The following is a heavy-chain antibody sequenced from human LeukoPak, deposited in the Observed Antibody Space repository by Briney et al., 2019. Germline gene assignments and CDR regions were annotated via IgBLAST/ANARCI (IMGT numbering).Heavy chain of an antibody. CDR2: IWYDGSNK. J-gene: IGHJ4*02. CDR3: ARGPGYYDILTGYSQYYFDY. D-gene: IGHD3-9*01. CDR1: GLTFSSYG. V-gene: IGHV3-33*01. Sequence: QPGRSLRLSCAASGLTFSSYGMHWVRQAPGKGLEWVAVIWYDGSNKYYADSVKGRFTISRDNSKNTLYLQMNSLRAEDTAVYYCARGPGYYDILTGYSQYYFDYWGQGTLVTVSS.